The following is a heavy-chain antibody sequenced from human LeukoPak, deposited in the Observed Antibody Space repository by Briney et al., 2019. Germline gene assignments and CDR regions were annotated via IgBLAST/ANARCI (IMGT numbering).Heavy chain of an antibody. CDR3: ARADSSSSPWHCFDP. V-gene: IGHV1-18*01. Sequence: ASVKVSCKASGYTFTSYGISWVRQAPGQGLEWMGWISAYNGNTNYAQKLQGRVTMTTDTSTSTAYMELRSLRSDDTAVYYCARADSSSSPWHCFDPWGQGTLVTVSS. D-gene: IGHD6-6*01. CDR1: GYTFTSYG. CDR2: ISAYNGNT. J-gene: IGHJ5*02.